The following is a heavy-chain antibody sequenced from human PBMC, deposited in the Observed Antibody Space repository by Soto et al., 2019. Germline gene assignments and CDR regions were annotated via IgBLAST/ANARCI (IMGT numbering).Heavy chain of an antibody. CDR3: ARLGADYFYSYMDV. V-gene: IGHV4-39*01. D-gene: IGHD3-10*01. CDR2: IYYNGST. CDR1: GGSISSSSYY. J-gene: IGHJ6*03. Sequence: QLQLQESGPGLVKPSETLSLTCTVSGGSISSSSYYWGWIRQPPGKGLEWIGSIYYNGSTYYNPSLKSLVTISVVTSKNQFSLKLSSVTAADTAVYYCARLGADYFYSYMDVLGKGTTVTVSS.